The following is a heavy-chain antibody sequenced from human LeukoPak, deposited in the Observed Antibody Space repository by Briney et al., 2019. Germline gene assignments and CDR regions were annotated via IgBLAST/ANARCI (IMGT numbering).Heavy chain of an antibody. Sequence: GGSLRLSCAASGFTFDDYGMHWVRQAPGKGLEWVSGISWNSGSIGYADSVEGRFTISRDNAKNSLYLQMNSLRAEDTALYYCAKAPRENDDYFDYWGQGTLVTVSS. CDR2: ISWNSGSI. J-gene: IGHJ4*02. V-gene: IGHV3-9*01. D-gene: IGHD1-26*01. CDR3: AKAPRENDDYFDY. CDR1: GFTFDDYG.